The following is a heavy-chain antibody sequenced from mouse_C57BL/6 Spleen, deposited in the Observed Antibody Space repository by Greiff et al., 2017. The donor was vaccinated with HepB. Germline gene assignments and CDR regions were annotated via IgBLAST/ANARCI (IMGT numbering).Heavy chain of an antibody. CDR2: IYPGDGDT. D-gene: IGHD2-5*01. Sequence: QVQLQQFGPELVKPGASVKISCKASGYAFSSSWMNWVKQRPGKGLEWIGRIYPGDGDTNYNGKFKGKATLTADQSSSTAYMQLSSLTSEDSAVYFCADSNSWYFDVWGTGTTVTVSS. V-gene: IGHV1-82*01. CDR1: GYAFSSSW. CDR3: ADSNSWYFDV. J-gene: IGHJ1*03.